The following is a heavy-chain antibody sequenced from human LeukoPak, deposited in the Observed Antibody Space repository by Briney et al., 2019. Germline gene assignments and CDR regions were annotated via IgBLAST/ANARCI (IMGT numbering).Heavy chain of an antibody. CDR2: IYYSGST. CDR1: GGSISSSSYY. CDR3: ARPSNYDFWSGYRLGAFDI. Sequence: SETLSLTCTVSGGSISSSSYYWGWIRQPPGKGLEWIGSIYYSGSTYYNPSLKSRVTISVDTSKNQFSLKLSSVTAADTAVYYCARPSNYDFWSGYRLGAFDIWGQGTMVTVSS. V-gene: IGHV4-39*01. D-gene: IGHD3-3*01. J-gene: IGHJ3*02.